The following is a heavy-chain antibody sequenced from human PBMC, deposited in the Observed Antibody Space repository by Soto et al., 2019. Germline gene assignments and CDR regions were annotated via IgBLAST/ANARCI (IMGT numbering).Heavy chain of an antibody. D-gene: IGHD4-17*01. V-gene: IGHV4-38-2*01. J-gene: IGHJ4*02. CDR1: GYSISSGYY. Sequence: SETLSLTCAVSGYSISSGYYWGWIRQPPGKGLEWIGSIYHSGSTYYNPSLKSRVTISVDTSKNQFSLKLSSVTAADTAVYYCARVREWVTAVTTYYFDYWGQGTLVTVSS. CDR2: IYHSGST. CDR3: ARVREWVTAVTTYYFDY.